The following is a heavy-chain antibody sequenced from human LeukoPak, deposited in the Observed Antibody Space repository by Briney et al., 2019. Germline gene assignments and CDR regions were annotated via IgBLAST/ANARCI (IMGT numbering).Heavy chain of an antibody. J-gene: IGHJ4*02. CDR3: ARDWPDRRAGVGDY. CDR2: ISTYNGNT. Sequence: ASVRVSCKASGYTFTSFGLSWVRQAPGQGLEWMGWISTYNGNTHYAQILQGRVTMTTDTSTSTAYMELRSLRSDDTAVYYCARDWPDRRAGVGDYWGQGTLVTVSS. CDR1: GYTFTSFG. D-gene: IGHD6-19*01. V-gene: IGHV1-18*01.